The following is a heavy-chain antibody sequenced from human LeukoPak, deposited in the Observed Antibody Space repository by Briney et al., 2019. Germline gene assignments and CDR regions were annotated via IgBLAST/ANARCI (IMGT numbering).Heavy chain of an antibody. CDR1: GGTFSSYA. D-gene: IGHD6-19*01. CDR3: AKEGGSGWSYDY. Sequence: SVKVSCKASGGTFSSYAISWVRQAPGQGLEWMGGIIPIFGTANYAQKFQGRVTITADESTSTAHMELSSLRSEDTAVYYCAKEGGSGWSYDYWGQGTLVTVSS. J-gene: IGHJ4*02. CDR2: IIPIFGTA. V-gene: IGHV1-69*13.